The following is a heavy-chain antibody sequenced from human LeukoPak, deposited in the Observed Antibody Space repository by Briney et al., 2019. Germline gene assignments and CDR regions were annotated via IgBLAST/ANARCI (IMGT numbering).Heavy chain of an antibody. V-gene: IGHV4-34*01. J-gene: IGHJ4*02. D-gene: IGHD2-21*02. CDR2: INHSGST. Sequence: SETLSLTCAVYGGSFSGYYWSWIRQPPGKGLEWIGEINHSGSTNYNPSLKSRVTISVDTSKNQFSLKLSSVTAADTAVYYCARGVTPDYWGQGTLVTVSS. CDR3: ARGVTPDY. CDR1: GGSFSGYY.